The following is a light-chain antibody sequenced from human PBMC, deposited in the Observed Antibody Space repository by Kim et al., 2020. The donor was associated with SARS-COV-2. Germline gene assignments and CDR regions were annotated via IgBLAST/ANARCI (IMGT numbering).Light chain of an antibody. J-gene: IGKJ2*03. V-gene: IGKV4-1*01. Sequence: RATLNCKSSQTVLYNSNNKNYLAWYQQKPGQAPKLLIYWASIRESGVSDRFSGSGSETDFTHTISSLQAEDVAVYYCQQYYSTPPSFGQGTKLEI. CDR3: QQYYSTPPS. CDR1: QTVLYNSNNKNY. CDR2: WAS.